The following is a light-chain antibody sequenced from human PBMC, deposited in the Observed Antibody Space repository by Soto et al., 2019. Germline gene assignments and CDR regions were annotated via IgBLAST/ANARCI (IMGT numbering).Light chain of an antibody. CDR3: QQFHYWWT. CDR1: QNIDNK. V-gene: IGKV3-15*01. Sequence: EIVMTHSPATLSVSPWEIATLSCRAGQNIDNKLVWYQQKPGQVPRLLIYDASTRATGIPARFSGSGSGTEFTLTISSLQSEDFAFYYCQQFHYWWTFGQGTKVDIK. CDR2: DAS. J-gene: IGKJ1*01.